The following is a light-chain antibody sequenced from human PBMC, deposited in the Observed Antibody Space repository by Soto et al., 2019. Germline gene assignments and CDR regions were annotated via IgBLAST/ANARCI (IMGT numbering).Light chain of an antibody. CDR2: DAS. CDR3: QQYNSPFT. CDR1: QSISSW. J-gene: IGKJ3*01. Sequence: DIQMTQSPSTLSASVGDRVTITCRASQSISSWLAWYQQKPGKAPKLLIFDASSLESGVPSRFSGSGSGTEFTLTISSLQPYDFATYYCQQYNSPFTFGPGTKVDIK. V-gene: IGKV1-5*01.